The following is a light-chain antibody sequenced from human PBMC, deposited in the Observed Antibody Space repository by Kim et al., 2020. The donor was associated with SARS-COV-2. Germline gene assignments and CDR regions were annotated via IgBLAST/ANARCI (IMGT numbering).Light chain of an antibody. J-gene: IGLJ1*01. CDR1: TGAVTSGNY. CDR3: LHYYGGAYV. Sequence: QTVVTQEPSLTVSPGGTVTLTCATSTGAVTSGNYPNWFQQKPGQAPRTLIYSTSDKDSWTPARFSGSLLGGKAALTLSGVQPEDEAEYYCLHYYGGAYVFGTGTKVTVL. CDR2: STS. V-gene: IGLV7-43*01.